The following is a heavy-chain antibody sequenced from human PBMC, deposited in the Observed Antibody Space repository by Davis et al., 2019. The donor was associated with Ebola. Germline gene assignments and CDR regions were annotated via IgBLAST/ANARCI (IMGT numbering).Heavy chain of an antibody. V-gene: IGHV2-5*02. CDR1: GFSLRARGVG. Sequence: SGPTLVKPPQTLTVTCTFSGFSLRARGVGVGWIRQPPGKALEWVGVIYWDDDKRYSPSLKGRLTISKDTSRNQVVLTLTDMDPEDTATYYCAHRRGYCSSTSCYQEENWGQGTLVTVSS. CDR2: IYWDDDK. J-gene: IGHJ4*02. D-gene: IGHD2-2*01. CDR3: AHRRGYCSSTSCYQEEN.